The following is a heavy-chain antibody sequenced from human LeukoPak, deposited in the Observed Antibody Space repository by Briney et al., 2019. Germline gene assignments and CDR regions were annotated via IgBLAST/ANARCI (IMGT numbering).Heavy chain of an antibody. CDR1: GFIFSDHY. Sequence: GGSLRLSCAASGFIFSDHYMDWVRQAPGKGLEWVGRTRNKANGYTTEYAASVKGRFTISRDDSKNSLYLQMNSLRTEDTAVYYCTRRNWNSHDYWGQGTLVTVSS. J-gene: IGHJ4*02. D-gene: IGHD1-1*01. CDR2: TRNKANGYTT. V-gene: IGHV3-72*01. CDR3: TRRNWNSHDY.